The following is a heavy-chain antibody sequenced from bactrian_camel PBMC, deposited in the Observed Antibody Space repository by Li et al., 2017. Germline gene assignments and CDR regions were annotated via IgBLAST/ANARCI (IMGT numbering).Heavy chain of an antibody. V-gene: IGHV3S26*01. CDR2: IDTNGRT. CDR3: TAEQMGWSWYNH. D-gene: IGHD5*01. Sequence: QVQLVESGGDSVQAGGSLRLSCRASGFTCAGYCLAWFRLAPGKEREGVAAIDTNGRTSYAESMKDRFTISQDNAKNTVYLQTNSLKPEDTAVYYCTAEQMGWSWYNHWGQGTQVTVS. J-gene: IGHJ4*01. CDR1: GFTCAGYC.